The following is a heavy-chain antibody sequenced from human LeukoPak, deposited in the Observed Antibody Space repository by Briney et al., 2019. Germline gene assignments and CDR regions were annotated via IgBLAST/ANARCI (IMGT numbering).Heavy chain of an antibody. D-gene: IGHD6-13*01. V-gene: IGHV3-30*18. CDR1: GFTFSSYG. CDR3: AKDYETGYSSYYYYGMDV. J-gene: IGHJ6*02. Sequence: PGGSQRLSCAASGFTFSSYGMHWVRQAPGKGLEWVAVISYDGSNKYYADSVKGRFTISRDNSKNTLYLQMNSLRAEDTAVYYCAKDYETGYSSYYYYGMDVWGQGTTVTVSS. CDR2: ISYDGSNK.